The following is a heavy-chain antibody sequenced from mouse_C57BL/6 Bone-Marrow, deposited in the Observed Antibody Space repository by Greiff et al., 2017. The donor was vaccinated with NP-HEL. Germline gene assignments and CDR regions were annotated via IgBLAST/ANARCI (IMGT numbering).Heavy chain of an antibody. Sequence: QVQLQQSGAELVRPGTSVKMSCKASGYTFTNYWIGWAKQRPGHGLEWIGDIYPGGGYTNYNEKFKGKATLTADKSSSTAYMQFSSLTSEDPAFYDCASWDLYCFGYWGQGTTRTRSA. CDR3: ASWDLYCFGY. D-gene: IGHD4-1*01. CDR2: IYPGGGYT. CDR1: GYTFTNYW. J-gene: IGHJ2*01. V-gene: IGHV1-63*01.